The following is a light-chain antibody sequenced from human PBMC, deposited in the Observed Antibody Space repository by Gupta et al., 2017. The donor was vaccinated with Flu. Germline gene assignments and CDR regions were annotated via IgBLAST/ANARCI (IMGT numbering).Light chain of an antibody. J-gene: IGKJ1*01. V-gene: IGKV1-39*01. CDR2: AAS. Sequence: DIQMTQSPSSLSASVGDRVTITCRASQSISSYLDWYQQKPGKAPKLLIYAASILHTGVPSRFSGSGSGTDFTLTISRLKPEDFATYYCQQSYSNPRTFGQGTKVEIK. CDR3: QQSYSNPRT. CDR1: QSISSY.